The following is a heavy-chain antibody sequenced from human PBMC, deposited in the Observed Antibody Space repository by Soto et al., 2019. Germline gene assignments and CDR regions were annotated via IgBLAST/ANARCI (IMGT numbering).Heavy chain of an antibody. CDR1: GGSISSYY. D-gene: IGHD6-19*01. J-gene: IGHJ4*02. Sequence: QVQLQESGPGLVKPSETLSLTCTVSGGSISSYYWSWIRQPPGKGLEWIGYIYYSGSTNYNPSLKSRVTISVDTSKNQFSLKLSSVTAADTAVYYCASLIFSSGWYYFDYWGQGTLVTVSS. V-gene: IGHV4-59*01. CDR2: IYYSGST. CDR3: ASLIFSSGWYYFDY.